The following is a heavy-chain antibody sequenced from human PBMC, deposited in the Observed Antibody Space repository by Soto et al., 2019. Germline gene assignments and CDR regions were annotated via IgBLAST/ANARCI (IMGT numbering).Heavy chain of an antibody. CDR3: ARISSSGWPFDY. CDR1: RFTFSDYY. V-gene: IGHV3-11*01. D-gene: IGHD6-19*01. J-gene: IGHJ4*02. Sequence: PGGSLRLSCAASRFTFSDYYMSWIRQAPGKGLEWVSYISSTGNTISYADSVKGRFTISRDNAKNSLYLQMNSLRAEDTAMYYCARISSSGWPFDYWGQGALVTV. CDR2: ISSTGNTI.